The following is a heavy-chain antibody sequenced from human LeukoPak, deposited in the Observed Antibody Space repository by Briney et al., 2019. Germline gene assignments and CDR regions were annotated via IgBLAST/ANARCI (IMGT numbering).Heavy chain of an antibody. CDR1: GFTFSSYS. CDR3: ARDQQWELLDY. D-gene: IGHD1-26*01. V-gene: IGHV3-48*04. Sequence: PGGSLRLSCAASGFTFSSYSMNWVRQAPGKGLEWVSYISSSGTAIYYADSVKGRFTISRDNAKNSLYLQMNSLRVEDTAVYYCARDQQWELLDYWGQGTLVTVSS. CDR2: ISSSGTAI. J-gene: IGHJ4*02.